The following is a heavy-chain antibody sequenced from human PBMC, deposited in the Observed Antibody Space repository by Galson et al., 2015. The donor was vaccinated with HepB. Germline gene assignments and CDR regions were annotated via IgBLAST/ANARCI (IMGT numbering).Heavy chain of an antibody. J-gene: IGHJ3*02. CDR1: GFSFSTYA. V-gene: IGHV3-21*06. CDR3: VRKDVRGGLDGFDM. D-gene: IGHD3-16*01. CDR2: ISSGSTYI. Sequence: SLRLSCAASGFSFSTYAMNWVRQAPGKGLEWVSSISSGSTYIYHADSVRGRFTISRDNAKNSLYLQMNSLRANDTAAYYCVRKDVRGGLDGFDMWGQGTMVTVSS.